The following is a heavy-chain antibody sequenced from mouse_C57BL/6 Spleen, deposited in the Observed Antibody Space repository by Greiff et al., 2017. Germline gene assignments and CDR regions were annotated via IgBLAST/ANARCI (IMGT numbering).Heavy chain of an antibody. CDR1: GYAFSSSW. CDR3: ARPYYYVSSYGYAMDY. Sequence: VQLQQSGPELVKPGASVKISCKASGYAFSSSWMNWVKQRPGKGLEWIGRIYPGDGDTNYNGKFKGKATLTADKSSSTAYMQLSSLTSEDSAVYFCARPYYYVSSYGYAMDYWGQGTSVTVSS. D-gene: IGHD1-1*01. CDR2: IYPGDGDT. V-gene: IGHV1-82*01. J-gene: IGHJ4*01.